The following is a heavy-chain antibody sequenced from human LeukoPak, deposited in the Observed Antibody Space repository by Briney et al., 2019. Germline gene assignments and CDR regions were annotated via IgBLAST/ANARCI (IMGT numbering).Heavy chain of an antibody. CDR2: IYYSGST. J-gene: IGHJ3*01. Sequence: SETLSLTCTVSGGSISSYYWSWIRQPPGKGLEWIGYIYYSGSTNYNPSLKSRVTISVDTSKNQFSLRLNSVTAADTGVYYCAIMGSAYGNAFDVWGQGTMVTVSP. CDR3: AIMGSAYGNAFDV. CDR1: GGSISSYY. V-gene: IGHV4-59*01. D-gene: IGHD3-3*01.